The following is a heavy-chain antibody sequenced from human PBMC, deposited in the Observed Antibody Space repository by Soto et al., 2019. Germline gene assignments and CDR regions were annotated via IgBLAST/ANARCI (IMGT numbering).Heavy chain of an antibody. V-gene: IGHV4-34*01. J-gene: IGHJ4*02. CDR3: ASVLGYCTNGVCPHPYYFDY. CDR1: GGSFSGYY. D-gene: IGHD2-8*01. Sequence: SETLSLTCAVYGGSFSGYYWSWIRQPPGKGLEWIGEINHSGSTNYNPSLKSRVTISVDTSKNQFSLKLSSVTAADTAVYYCASVLGYCTNGVCPHPYYFDYWGQGTLVTVSS. CDR2: INHSGST.